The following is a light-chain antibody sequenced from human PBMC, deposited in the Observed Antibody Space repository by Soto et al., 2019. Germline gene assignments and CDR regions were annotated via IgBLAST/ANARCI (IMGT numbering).Light chain of an antibody. V-gene: IGKV3D-15*01. CDR3: EQYNNWPQRIT. J-gene: IGKJ4*01. CDR2: GAS. Sequence: EIVMTQSPAALSVFPGERATLSWRVSQSVRSNLAWYQQKPGQAPRLRIYGASARATGIPARFSGSVYGTELTLTISSLQSGDFAVYYCEQYNNWPQRITCGGGTKVDIK. CDR1: QSVRSN.